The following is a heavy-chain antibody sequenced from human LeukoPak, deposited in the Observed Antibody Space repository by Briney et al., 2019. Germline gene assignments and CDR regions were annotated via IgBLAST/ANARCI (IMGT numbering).Heavy chain of an antibody. CDR3: ARGEVVPAAIDYYYGMDV. D-gene: IGHD2-2*02. V-gene: IGHV1-69*13. CDR2: IIPIFGTA. CDR1: GGTFSSYA. J-gene: IGHJ6*02. Sequence: SVKVSCKASGGTFSSYAISWVRQAPGQGLEWMGGIIPIFGTANYAQKFQGRVTITADESTSTAYMELSSLRSEDTAVYYCARGEVVPAAIDYYYGMDVWGQGTTVTVPS.